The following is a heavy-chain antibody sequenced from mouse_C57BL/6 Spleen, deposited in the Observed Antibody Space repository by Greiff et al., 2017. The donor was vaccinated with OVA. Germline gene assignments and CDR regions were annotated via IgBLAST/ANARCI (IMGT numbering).Heavy chain of an antibody. Sequence: VQLQQSGPELVTPGASVKISCKASGYSFTDYNMNWVKQSTGKSLEWLGVINPNYGTTSYNLKFTGKATLTVDQSSSTAYMQLNNLTSEDSAVYYCARCVTVVANYYDMDDWGQGTSVTVSS. CDR2: INPNYGTT. V-gene: IGHV1-39*01. J-gene: IGHJ4*01. D-gene: IGHD1-1*01. CDR3: ARCVTVVANYYDMDD. CDR1: GYSFTDYN.